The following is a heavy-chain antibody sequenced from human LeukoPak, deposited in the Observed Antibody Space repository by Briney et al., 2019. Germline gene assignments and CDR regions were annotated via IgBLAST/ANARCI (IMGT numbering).Heavy chain of an antibody. V-gene: IGHV3-48*01. CDR3: ARELRTFDS. CDR2: INTISSTI. CDR1: GFAFRSYG. J-gene: IGHJ4*02. D-gene: IGHD3-16*01. Sequence: GGSLRLSCAGSGFAFRSYGMNWVRQAPGKGLEWVSYINTISSTIHYVDSVRGRFTISRDNAKTSLYLQMNSLRAEDTAVYYCARELRTFDSWGQGTLVTVSS.